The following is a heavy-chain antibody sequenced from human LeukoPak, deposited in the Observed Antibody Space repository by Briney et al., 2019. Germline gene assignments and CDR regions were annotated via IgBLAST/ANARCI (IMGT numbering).Heavy chain of an antibody. Sequence: SVKVSCKASGGTFSSYAISWVRQAPGQGLEWMGRIIPIFGTANYAQKFQGRVTMTRDTSISTAYMELSRLRSDDTAVYYCARAGGGSSGWPFDYWGQGTLVTVSS. J-gene: IGHJ4*02. CDR3: ARAGGGSSGWPFDY. CDR2: IIPIFGTA. V-gene: IGHV1-69*05. CDR1: GGTFSSYA. D-gene: IGHD6-19*01.